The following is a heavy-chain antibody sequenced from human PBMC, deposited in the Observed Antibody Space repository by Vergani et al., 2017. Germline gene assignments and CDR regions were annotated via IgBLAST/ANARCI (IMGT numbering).Heavy chain of an antibody. J-gene: IGHJ2*01. CDR1: GFTFSSYS. CDR3: ARKPPPMTTVTTPRLYWYFDL. D-gene: IGHD4-17*01. Sequence: EVQLVESGGGQVKPGGSLRLSCAASGFTFSSYSMNWVRQAPGKGLEWVSSISSSSSYIYYADSVKGRFTISRDNAKNSLYLQMNSLRAEDTAVYYCARKPPPMTTVTTPRLYWYFDLWGRGTLVTVSS. V-gene: IGHV3-21*01. CDR2: ISSSSSYI.